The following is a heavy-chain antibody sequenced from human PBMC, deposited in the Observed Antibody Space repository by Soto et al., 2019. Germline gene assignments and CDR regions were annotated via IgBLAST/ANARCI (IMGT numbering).Heavy chain of an antibody. D-gene: IGHD3-10*01. CDR3: ARDQGGEFLTGSGMDV. Sequence: QVQLQESGPGLVKPSETLSLTCTVSGDSISRYYWSWIRLSPGKGLEWIGYIYYSGETNYNPSVKGRVTISVDWTKNQFSLKLSSVTAADTAVYYCARDQGGEFLTGSGMDVWGQGTTVTVSS. CDR2: IYYSGET. CDR1: GDSISRYY. V-gene: IGHV4-59*01. J-gene: IGHJ6*02.